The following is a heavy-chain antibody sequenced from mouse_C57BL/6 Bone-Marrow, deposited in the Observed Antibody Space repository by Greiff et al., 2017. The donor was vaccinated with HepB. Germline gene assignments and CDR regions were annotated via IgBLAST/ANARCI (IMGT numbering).Heavy chain of an antibody. V-gene: IGHV3-6*01. J-gene: IGHJ2*01. D-gene: IGHD1-1*01. Sequence: EVKLQESGPGLVKPSQSLSLTCSVTGYSITSGYYWNWIRQFPGNKLEWMGYISYDGSNNYNPSLKNRISITRDTSKNQFFLKLNSVTTEDTATYDGAREDYDGSRRDYWGQGTTLTVSS. CDR1: GYSITSGYY. CDR2: ISYDGSN. CDR3: AREDYDGSRRDY.